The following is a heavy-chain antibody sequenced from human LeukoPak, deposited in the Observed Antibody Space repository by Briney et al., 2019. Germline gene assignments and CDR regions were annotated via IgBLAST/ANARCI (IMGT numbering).Heavy chain of an antibody. D-gene: IGHD3-22*01. CDR2: ISYDGSNK. J-gene: IGHJ3*02. CDR3: AKCAAPRTLYYYDSSGCPDAFDI. V-gene: IGHV3-30*18. Sequence: PGGSLRLSCAASGFTFSSYGMHWVRQAPGKGLEWVAVISYDGSNKYYADSVKGRFTISRDNSKNTLYLQMNSLRAEDTAVYYCAKCAAPRTLYYYDSSGCPDAFDIWGQGTMVTVSS. CDR1: GFTFSSYG.